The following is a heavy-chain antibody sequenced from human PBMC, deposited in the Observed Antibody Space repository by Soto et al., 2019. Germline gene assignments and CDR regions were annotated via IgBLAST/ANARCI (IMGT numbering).Heavy chain of an antibody. Sequence: SETQCLTCTVSGGSISGYYGSWIRQPPGKGLEWIGYIYYSGSTNYNPSLKSRVTISVDTSKNQFSLKLSSVTAADTAVYYCARHRCSGGSCYYFDYWGQGTLVTVSS. J-gene: IGHJ4*02. CDR2: IYYSGST. CDR3: ARHRCSGGSCYYFDY. CDR1: GGSISGYY. D-gene: IGHD2-15*01. V-gene: IGHV4-59*08.